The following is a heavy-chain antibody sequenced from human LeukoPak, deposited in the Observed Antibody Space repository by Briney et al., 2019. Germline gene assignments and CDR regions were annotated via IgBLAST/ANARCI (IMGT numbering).Heavy chain of an antibody. D-gene: IGHD3-10*01. CDR3: ARDESDPAGGFDL. J-gene: IGHJ5*02. Sequence: GGSLRLSCAASGFTFSSYSMNWVRQAPGKGLEWVSSIGSSSSYIYYADSVKGRFTISRDNAKNSLYLQMNSLRAEDTAVYYCARDESDPAGGFDLWGQGTLVTVSS. CDR1: GFTFSSYS. V-gene: IGHV3-21*01. CDR2: IGSSSSYI.